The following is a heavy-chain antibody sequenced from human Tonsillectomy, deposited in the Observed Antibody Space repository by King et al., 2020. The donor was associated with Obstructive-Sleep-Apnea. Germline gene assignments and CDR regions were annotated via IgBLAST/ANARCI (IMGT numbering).Heavy chain of an antibody. Sequence: VQLVESGGGLVQPGRSLRLSCAASGFKFEDYAMHWVRQAPGKGLEWVAGISWNSGNIDFADSVRGRFSISRDNAKNSLHLQMNGLRDDDTALYFCAKDGEQRFGKHLFDSWGRGTLVTVSS. CDR3: AKDGEQRFGKHLFDS. CDR1: GFKFEDYA. D-gene: IGHD3-10*01. V-gene: IGHV3-9*01. CDR2: ISWNSGNI. J-gene: IGHJ4*02.